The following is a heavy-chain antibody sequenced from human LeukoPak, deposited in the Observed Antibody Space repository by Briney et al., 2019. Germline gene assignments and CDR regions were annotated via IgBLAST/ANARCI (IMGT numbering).Heavy chain of an antibody. CDR1: GFAFSTFN. V-gene: IGHV3-21*01. CDR3: ARDSRFAFDY. J-gene: IGHJ4*02. D-gene: IGHD3-3*01. Sequence: GGSLRLSCAASGFAFSTFNINWVRQAPGKGLEWVSSIGTGGSYIYYADSVKGRFTISRDDAKNSLYLQMNSLRAEDTAVYYCARDSRFAFDYWGQGTLVTVSS. CDR2: IGTGGSYI.